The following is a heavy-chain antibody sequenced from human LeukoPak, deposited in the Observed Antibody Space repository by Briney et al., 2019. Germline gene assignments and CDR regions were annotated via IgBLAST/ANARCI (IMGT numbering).Heavy chain of an antibody. CDR2: IYSGGST. Sequence: PGGSLRLSCAASGFTVSSNYMSWVRQAPGKGLEWVSVIYSGGSTYYADSVKGRFTISRDNSKNTLYLQMNSLRAEDTAVYYCAKISSGSPFDYWGQGTLVTVSS. CDR1: GFTVSSNY. J-gene: IGHJ4*02. V-gene: IGHV3-53*01. D-gene: IGHD6-19*01. CDR3: AKISSGSPFDY.